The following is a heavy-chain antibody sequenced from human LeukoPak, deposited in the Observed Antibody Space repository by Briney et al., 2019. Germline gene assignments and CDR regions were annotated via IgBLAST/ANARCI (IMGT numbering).Heavy chain of an antibody. CDR1: GGSISSYY. V-gene: IGHV4-59*01. D-gene: IGHD2/OR15-2a*01. J-gene: IGHJ5*02. CDR2: IYYSGST. Sequence: PSETLSLTCTVSGGSISSYYWSWIRQPPGKGLEWIGYIYYSGSTNYNPSLKSRVTISVDTSKNQFSLKLSSVTTADTAVYYCARVLYGPYNRFDPWGQGTLVTVSS. CDR3: ARVLYGPYNRFDP.